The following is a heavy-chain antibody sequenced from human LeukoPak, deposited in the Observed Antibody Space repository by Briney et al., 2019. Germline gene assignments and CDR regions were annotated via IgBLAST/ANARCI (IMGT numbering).Heavy chain of an antibody. J-gene: IGHJ4*02. CDR1: GFTFSSYG. D-gene: IGHD3-9*01. CDR3: AKDLVAYYDILTGSMETGFDY. CDR2: ISGSGGST. V-gene: IGHV3-23*01. Sequence: GGSLRLSCAASGFTFSSYGMSWVRHAPGKGLEGVSAISGSGGSTYYADSVKGRFTISRDNSKNTLYLQMNSLRAEDTAVYYCAKDLVAYYDILTGSMETGFDYWGQGTLVTVSS.